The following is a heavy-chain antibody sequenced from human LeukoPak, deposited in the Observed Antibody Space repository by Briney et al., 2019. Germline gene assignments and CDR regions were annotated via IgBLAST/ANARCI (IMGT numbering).Heavy chain of an antibody. V-gene: IGHV4-39*01. Sequence: PSETLSLTCTVSGGSISSSSYYWGWIRQPPGKGLEWIGSIYYSGSTYYNPSLKSRVTISVDTSKNQFSLKLSSVTAADTAVYYCARLSTPPASLRYFDWLPDGTVRRLPNYFGYWGQGTLVTVSS. CDR3: ARLSTPPASLRYFDWLPDGTVRRLPNYFGY. J-gene: IGHJ4*02. D-gene: IGHD3-9*01. CDR1: GGSISSSSYY. CDR2: IYYSGST.